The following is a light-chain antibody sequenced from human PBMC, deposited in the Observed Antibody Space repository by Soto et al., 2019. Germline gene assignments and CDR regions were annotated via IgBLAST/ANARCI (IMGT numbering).Light chain of an antibody. CDR1: QNINIW. CDR2: KAS. Sequence: DLQMTQSPSTLSASVGDRVTITCRASQNINIWLAWYQQKPGTAPKLLIYKASTLKSGVPSRFSGNGSGTDFTLTISSLQPDDSATYYCQQYNGLPTWTFGQGTKVEMK. V-gene: IGKV1-5*03. J-gene: IGKJ1*01. CDR3: QQYNGLPTWT.